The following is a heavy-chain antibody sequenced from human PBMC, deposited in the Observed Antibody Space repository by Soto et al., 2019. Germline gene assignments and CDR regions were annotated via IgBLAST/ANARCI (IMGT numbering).Heavy chain of an antibody. CDR3: ASNYYDFWSGYYDYYYLDV. J-gene: IGHJ6*03. Sequence: QVQLVESGGGVVQPGRSLRLSCAASGFTFTTCGMHWVRQAPGKGLEWVALISHDGNNKYYAESVKGRFTISRDNSKNTLNLQMNSLRAEDTAVYYCASNYYDFWSGYYDYYYLDVWGKGTTVTVSS. CDR2: ISHDGNNK. D-gene: IGHD3-3*01. CDR1: GFTFTTCG. V-gene: IGHV3-30*03.